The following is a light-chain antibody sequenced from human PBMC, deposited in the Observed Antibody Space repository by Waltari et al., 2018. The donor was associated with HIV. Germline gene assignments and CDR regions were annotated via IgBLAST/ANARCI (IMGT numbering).Light chain of an antibody. CDR3: AAWDDILSGWV. J-gene: IGLJ3*02. CDR2: RDN. CDR1: SAHIGKT. V-gene: IGLV1-47*01. Sequence: QSVLTQPPSASGAPGPRVTIPCSGSSAHIGKTVYWYQPLPGTAPKVLIYRDNQRPSGVPDRFSGSRSGTSASLDVSGLRSEDEANYICAAWDDILSGWVFGGGTKLTVL.